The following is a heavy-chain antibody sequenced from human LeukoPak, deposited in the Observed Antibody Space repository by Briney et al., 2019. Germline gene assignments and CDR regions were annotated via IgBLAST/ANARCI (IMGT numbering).Heavy chain of an antibody. CDR2: ISSSGSTI. CDR1: GFTFSSYG. Sequence: GRSLRLSCAASGFTFSSYGMNWVRQAPGKGLEWVSYISSSGSTIYYADSVKGRFTISRDNAKNSLYLQMNSLRAEDTAVYYCARDRGDFWSGWTPYYYYGMDVWGQGTTVTVSS. V-gene: IGHV3-48*04. J-gene: IGHJ6*02. CDR3: ARDRGDFWSGWTPYYYYGMDV. D-gene: IGHD3-3*01.